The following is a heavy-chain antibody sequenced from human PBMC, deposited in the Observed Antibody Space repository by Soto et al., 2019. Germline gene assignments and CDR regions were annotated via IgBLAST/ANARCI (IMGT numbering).Heavy chain of an antibody. CDR2: INYSGNT. D-gene: IGHD6-13*01. Sequence: QVQLQESGPGLVKPSQTLSLTCTVSGGSISSGSYYWSWIRHHPGKDLEWIGFINYSGNTYQNPSLKSRVSLSVDTSKNQFSLRLSSVTGADTAVYYCARDLVSSSWNSPFGYWGQGSLVIVSS. V-gene: IGHV4-31*03. CDR1: GGSISSGSYY. CDR3: ARDLVSSSWNSPFGY. J-gene: IGHJ4*02.